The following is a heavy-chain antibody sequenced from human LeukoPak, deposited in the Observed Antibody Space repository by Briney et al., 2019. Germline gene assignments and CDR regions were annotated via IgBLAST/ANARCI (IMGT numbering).Heavy chain of an antibody. Sequence: AAVKGSCKASGYTFTSYRCSRGRRAPGQGLEVRVCIIAYNGNTNYAQQLQVRVTTTTDTPTSPDYMELRTLRPDDTAVYYCARDRAVATSPTQRIHYWAQGPLVTVSS. D-gene: IGHD5-12*01. CDR3: ARDRAVATSPTQRIHY. CDR1: GYTFTSYR. J-gene: IGHJ4*02. CDR2: IIAYNGNT. V-gene: IGHV1-18*01.